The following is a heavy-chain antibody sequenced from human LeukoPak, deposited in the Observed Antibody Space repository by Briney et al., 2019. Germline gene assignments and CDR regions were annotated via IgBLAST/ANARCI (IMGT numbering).Heavy chain of an antibody. J-gene: IGHJ4*02. V-gene: IGHV1-2*02. CDR2: INPNNGGT. D-gene: IGHD3-22*01. CDR1: GYTFTGYY. CDR3: AREYHDSSGYYYVLGAYFDY. Sequence: ASVKVSCKASGYTFTGYYMQWVRQAPGQGLEWMGWINPNNGGTNYAQKFQGRVTMTRDTSISTAYMELSRLRSDDTAVYYCAREYHDSSGYYYVLGAYFDYWGQGTLVTVSS.